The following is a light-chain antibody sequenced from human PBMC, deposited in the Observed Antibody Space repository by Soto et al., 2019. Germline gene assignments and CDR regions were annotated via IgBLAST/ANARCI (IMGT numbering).Light chain of an antibody. CDR1: QSVGSL. CDR3: RQYNHWLTWT. CDR2: RVS. V-gene: IGKV3-15*01. Sequence: VMTKSVATVSVTPGEGATLSCRASQSVGSLVAWYQQKPGQAPRLLIYRVSTRATDIPARFSGSGSGTEFTLTISILQSEDFAVYYCRQYNHWLTWTFGQGTKVDIK. J-gene: IGKJ1*01.